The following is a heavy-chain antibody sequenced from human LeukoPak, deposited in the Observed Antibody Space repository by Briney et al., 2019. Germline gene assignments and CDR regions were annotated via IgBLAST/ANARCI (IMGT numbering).Heavy chain of an antibody. CDR1: GFTFSSYA. CDR2: ISDDGSNK. J-gene: IGHJ3*02. CDR3: ARVDDLDAFDM. V-gene: IGHV3-30*04. Sequence: GRSLRLSCAASGFTFSSYAMHWARQAPGKGLEWVAVISDDGSNKYYADSVKGRFTISRDNSKNTLYLQMNSLRAEDTAVYYCARVDDLDAFDMWGQGTMVTVSS. D-gene: IGHD2-2*03.